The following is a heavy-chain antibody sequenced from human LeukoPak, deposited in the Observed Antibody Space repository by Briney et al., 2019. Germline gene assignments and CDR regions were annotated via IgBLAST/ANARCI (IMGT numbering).Heavy chain of an antibody. CDR3: ARLRRHYYGSGSYYKERQVASRYYYYYMDV. Sequence: SETLSLTCAVYGGSFSGYYWNWIRQPPGKGLEWIGEIHHSGSTNYNPSLKSRVTISVDTSKNQFSLKLSSVTAADTAVYYCARLRRHYYGSGSYYKERQVASRYYYYYMDVWGKGTTVTISS. D-gene: IGHD3-10*01. J-gene: IGHJ6*03. CDR1: GGSFSGYY. V-gene: IGHV4-34*01. CDR2: IHHSGST.